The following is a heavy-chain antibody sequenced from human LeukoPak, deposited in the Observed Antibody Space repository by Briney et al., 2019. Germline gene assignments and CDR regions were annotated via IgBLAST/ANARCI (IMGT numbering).Heavy chain of an antibody. Sequence: GASVKVSCKASGYTFTGYYMHWVRQAPGQGLEWMGWINPNSGGTNYPQKFQGRVTMTRDTSISTAYMELSRLRSDDTAVYYCATLWGTAMVSFDYWGQGTLVTVSS. CDR3: ATLWGTAMVSFDY. CDR2: INPNSGGT. CDR1: GYTFTGYY. V-gene: IGHV1-2*02. J-gene: IGHJ4*02. D-gene: IGHD5-18*01.